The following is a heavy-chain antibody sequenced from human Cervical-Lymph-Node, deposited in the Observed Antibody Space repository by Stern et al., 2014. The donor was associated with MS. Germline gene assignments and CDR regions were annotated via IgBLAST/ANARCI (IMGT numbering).Heavy chain of an antibody. J-gene: IGHJ4*02. Sequence: QVQLVQSGPEVKKPGASVMVSCKTSGYTFTNYYIHWVRQAPGQGLEWMGIINPNGSVTASAQKFQGRLTMTRDTSTTTVYMRLIPLTSEDTAMYYCTRAVGGVGSEWGQGTLVFVSS. D-gene: IGHD3-16*01. CDR3: TRAVGGVGSE. V-gene: IGHV1-46*01. CDR1: GYTFTNYY. CDR2: INPNGSVT.